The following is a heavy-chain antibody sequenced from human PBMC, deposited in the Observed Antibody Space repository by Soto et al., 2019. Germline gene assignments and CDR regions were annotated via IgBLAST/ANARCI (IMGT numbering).Heavy chain of an antibody. Sequence: GGSLRLSCAASGFTFSSYAMHWVRQAPGKGLEWVAVISYDGSNKYYADSVKGRFTISRDNSKNTLYLQMNSLRAEDTAVYYCARESRIAVFDYWGQGTLVTVSS. CDR1: GFTFSSYA. CDR3: ARESRIAVFDY. CDR2: ISYDGSNK. J-gene: IGHJ4*02. V-gene: IGHV3-30-3*01. D-gene: IGHD6-19*01.